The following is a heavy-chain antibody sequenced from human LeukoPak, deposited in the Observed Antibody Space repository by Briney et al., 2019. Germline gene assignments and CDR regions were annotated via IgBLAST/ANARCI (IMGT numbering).Heavy chain of an antibody. CDR1: GGSFSGYY. CDR3: ARKARGVIRAYYYMDV. J-gene: IGHJ6*03. Sequence: KPSETLSLTCAVYGGSFSGYYWSWIRQPPGKGLEWIGEINHSGSTNYNTSLKSRVTISVDASKNQFSLKLSSVTAADTAVYYCARKARGVIRAYYYMDVWGKGTTVTISS. V-gene: IGHV4-34*01. CDR2: INHSGST. D-gene: IGHD3-10*01.